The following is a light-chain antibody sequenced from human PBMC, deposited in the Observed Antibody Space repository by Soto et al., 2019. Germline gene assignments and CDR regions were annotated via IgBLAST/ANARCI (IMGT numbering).Light chain of an antibody. Sequence: ERVLTQSPGILSLSPGDRDTLSCRASQSVSSSYLAWYQQKTGQAPRLLIYGASSRATGIPDRFSGSGSGTDFTLAISRLEPEDFAVYYCQQYAGSPPWTFGQGT. CDR2: GAS. CDR3: QQYAGSPPWT. J-gene: IGKJ1*01. CDR1: QSVSSSY. V-gene: IGKV3-20*01.